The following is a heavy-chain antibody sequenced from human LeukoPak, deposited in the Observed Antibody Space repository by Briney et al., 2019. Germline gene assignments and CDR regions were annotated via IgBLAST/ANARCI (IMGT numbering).Heavy chain of an antibody. CDR1: GGSISGYY. Sequence: PSETLSPTCTVSGGSISGYYWNWIRQPPGEGLEWIGRIFDTGSTDYNPSLKSRVTISVDTSKNQFSMKLTSVTAADTAVYYCARGGTATYYNGDVWGQGTTVTVSS. CDR3: ARGGTATYYNGDV. CDR2: IFDTGST. V-gene: IGHV4-59*01. D-gene: IGHD2-15*01. J-gene: IGHJ6*02.